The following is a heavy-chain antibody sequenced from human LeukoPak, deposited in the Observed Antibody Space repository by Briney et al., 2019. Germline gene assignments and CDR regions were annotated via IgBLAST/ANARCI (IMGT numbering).Heavy chain of an antibody. D-gene: IGHD3-10*01. Sequence: SETLSLTCTVSGGSISSDNYQWCWIRQPPGKGLEWIGYINYSGSTYYSPSLKSRVTISVDTSKNQFFLKLSSVTAADTAVYYCARYGSGSTWFDPWGQGTLVTVSS. J-gene: IGHJ5*02. CDR1: GGSISSDNYQ. CDR3: ARYGSGSTWFDP. CDR2: INYSGST. V-gene: IGHV4-30-4*01.